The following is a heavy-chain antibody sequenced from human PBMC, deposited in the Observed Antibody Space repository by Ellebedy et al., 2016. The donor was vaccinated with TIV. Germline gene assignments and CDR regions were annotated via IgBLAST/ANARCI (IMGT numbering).Heavy chain of an antibody. CDR2: LYYSGNT. CDR3: GGGGIPDFDY. V-gene: IGHV4-39*01. J-gene: IGHJ4*02. Sequence: SETLSLXXTVSGGSISSTSYYWGWVRQPPGKGLEWIGNLYYSGNTYYNPSLKSRVTIAVDTSKNQFSLKLRAVTAADTAVYYCGGGGIPDFDYWGQGTLVTVSS. CDR1: GGSISSTSYY. D-gene: IGHD3-16*01.